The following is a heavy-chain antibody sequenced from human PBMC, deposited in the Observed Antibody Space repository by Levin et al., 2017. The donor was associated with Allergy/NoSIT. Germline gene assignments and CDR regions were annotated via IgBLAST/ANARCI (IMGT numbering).Heavy chain of an antibody. V-gene: IGHV3-11*01. J-gene: IGHJ2*01. CDR1: GFTFSDYY. CDR3: ARDQGLEMATITGYFDL. CDR2: ISSSSSAI. Sequence: KPGGSLRLSCAASGFTFSDYYMSWIRQAPGKGLEWVSYISSSSSAIYYADSVKGRFTISRDNAKNSLYLQMNSLRAEDTAVYYCARDQGLEMATITGYFDLWGRGTLVTVSS. D-gene: IGHD5-24*01.